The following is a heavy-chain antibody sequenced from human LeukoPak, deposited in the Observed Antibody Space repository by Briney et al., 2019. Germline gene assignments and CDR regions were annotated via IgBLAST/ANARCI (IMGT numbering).Heavy chain of an antibody. CDR2: ISGSGGST. V-gene: IGHV3-23*01. CDR3: AKDRELPRIAFDI. Sequence: GGSVRLSCAASGFTFSSYAMSWVRQAPGKGLEWVSAISGSGGSTYYADSVKGRFTISRDNSKNTLYLQMNSLRAEDTAVYYCAKDRELPRIAFDIWGQGTMVTVSS. D-gene: IGHD1-26*01. J-gene: IGHJ3*02. CDR1: GFTFSSYA.